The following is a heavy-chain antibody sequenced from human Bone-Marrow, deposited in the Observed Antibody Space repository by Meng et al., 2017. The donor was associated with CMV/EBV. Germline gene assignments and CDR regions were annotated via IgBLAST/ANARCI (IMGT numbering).Heavy chain of an antibody. CDR3: ARDPYCGGDCPYYFDY. D-gene: IGHD2-21*02. CDR1: GSLSSRNW. J-gene: IGHJ4*02. CDR2: IYHSGST. V-gene: IGHV4-4*02. Sequence: GSLSSRNWWSWVRQPPVKGLEWIGEIYHSGSTNYNLSLKSRVTISVDKSKNQFSLKLSSVTAADTSVYYCARDPYCGGDCPYYFDYWGQGTLVTVSS.